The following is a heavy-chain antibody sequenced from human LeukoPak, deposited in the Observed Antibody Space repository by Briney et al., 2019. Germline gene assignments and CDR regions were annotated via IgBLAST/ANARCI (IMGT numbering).Heavy chain of an antibody. D-gene: IGHD6-13*01. Sequence: SETLSLTCTVSGASISSGGYYWSWIRQHPGKGLEWIGYIYYSGSTYYNPSLKSRVTISVDTSKNQFSLKLSSVTAADTAVYYCARVQSSSWYERFDYWGQGTLVTVSS. CDR1: GASISSGGYY. V-gene: IGHV4-31*03. CDR3: ARVQSSSWYERFDY. J-gene: IGHJ4*02. CDR2: IYYSGST.